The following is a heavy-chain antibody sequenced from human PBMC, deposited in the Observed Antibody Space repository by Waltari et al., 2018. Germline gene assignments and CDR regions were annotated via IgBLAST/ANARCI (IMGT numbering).Heavy chain of an antibody. J-gene: IGHJ4*02. CDR2: IYHAGDT. CDR1: GYSINSGYY. Sequence: QVQLQESGPGLVKPSETLSLTCDVSGYSINSGYYWGWIRQSPGKGLEWSATIYHAGDTFYTPSLKSRVTISMDTSKSQFSLKLNSVTAADTAVYFCSRQVLGYCTSAACRRLESWGQGTLVTVSS. V-gene: IGHV4-38-2*01. CDR3: SRQVLGYCTSAACRRLES. D-gene: IGHD2-2*03.